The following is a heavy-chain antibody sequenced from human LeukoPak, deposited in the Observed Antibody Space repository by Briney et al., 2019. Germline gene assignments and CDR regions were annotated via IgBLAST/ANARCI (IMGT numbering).Heavy chain of an antibody. J-gene: IGHJ3*02. D-gene: IGHD2-2*01. CDR3: ARHRKVVVVPAAHTRNPPRNAFDI. V-gene: IGHV1-8*01. Sequence: ASVKVSCKASGYTFTSYDINWVRQATGQGLEWMGWMNPNSGNTGYAQKFQGRVTMTRNTSISTAYMELSSLRFEDTAVYYCARHRKVVVVPAAHTRNPPRNAFDIWGQGTMVTVSS. CDR1: GYTFTSYD. CDR2: MNPNSGNT.